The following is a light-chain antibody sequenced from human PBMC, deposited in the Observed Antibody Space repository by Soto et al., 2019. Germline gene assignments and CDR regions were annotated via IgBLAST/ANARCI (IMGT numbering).Light chain of an antibody. J-gene: IGLJ2*01. CDR3: CSFAGGATFV. V-gene: IGLV2-23*02. Sequence: QSALTQPASVSGSPGQSITISCTGTSSDVGSYNLVSWYQQHPGKAPKLIIFEANKRPSGVSDRFSGSKSGNTASLTISALQAEDEADYSCCSFAGGATFVFGGGTKVTVL. CDR2: EAN. CDR1: SSDVGSYNL.